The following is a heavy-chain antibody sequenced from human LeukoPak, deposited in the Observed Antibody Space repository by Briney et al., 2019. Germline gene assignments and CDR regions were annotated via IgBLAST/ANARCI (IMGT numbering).Heavy chain of an antibody. J-gene: IGHJ4*02. Sequence: SETLSLTCAVSGGSISSYYWSWIRQPPGKGLERIGYIYKTGNTNYNPSLKSRVTISVDTSKNQFSLKLSSVTAADTAMYYCASRTYVDRPEYWGQGTLVTVSS. CDR2: IYKTGNT. D-gene: IGHD5-12*01. V-gene: IGHV4-59*01. CDR3: ASRTYVDRPEY. CDR1: GGSISSYY.